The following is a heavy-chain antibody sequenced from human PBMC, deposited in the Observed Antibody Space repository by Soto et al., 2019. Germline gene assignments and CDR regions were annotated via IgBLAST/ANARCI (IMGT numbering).Heavy chain of an antibody. CDR2: INPNSGGT. J-gene: IGHJ3*02. Sequence: ASVKVSCKASGYTFTGYYMHWVRQAPGQGLEWMGWINPNSGGTNYAQKFQGWVTMTRDTSISTAYMELSRLRSDDTAVYYCARDPLRLTGCQRDAFDIWGQGTMVTVSS. V-gene: IGHV1-2*04. CDR3: ARDPLRLTGCQRDAFDI. D-gene: IGHD7-27*01. CDR1: GYTFTGYY.